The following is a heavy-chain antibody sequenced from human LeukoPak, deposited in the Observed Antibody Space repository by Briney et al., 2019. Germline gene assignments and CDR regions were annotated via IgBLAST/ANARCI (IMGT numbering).Heavy chain of an antibody. D-gene: IGHD4-11*01. CDR1: GHTLSELT. CDR3: ATEMTSVVPDY. V-gene: IGHV1-24*01. J-gene: IGHJ4*02. CDR2: FDPENDER. Sequence: VASVKVSCKVSGHTLSELTMYWVRQAPGKGLEWMGGFDPENDERMYARNFRGRVTMTEDTSTDTAYMELSSLRSEDTAVYFCATEMTSVVPDYWGQGTLVTVSS.